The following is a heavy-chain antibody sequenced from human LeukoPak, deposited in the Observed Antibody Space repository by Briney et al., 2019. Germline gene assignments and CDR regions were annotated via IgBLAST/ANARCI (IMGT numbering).Heavy chain of an antibody. V-gene: IGHV4-34*01. D-gene: IGHD3-10*01. J-gene: IGHJ4*02. CDR3: ARIGVLLWR. Sequence: SETLSLTCAVYGGSFSGYYWSWIRQPQGKGLEWIGEINHSGSTNYNPSLKSRVTISVDTSKNQFSLKLSSVTAADTAVYYCARIGVLLWRWGQGALFSVSS. CDR2: INHSGST. CDR1: GGSFSGYY.